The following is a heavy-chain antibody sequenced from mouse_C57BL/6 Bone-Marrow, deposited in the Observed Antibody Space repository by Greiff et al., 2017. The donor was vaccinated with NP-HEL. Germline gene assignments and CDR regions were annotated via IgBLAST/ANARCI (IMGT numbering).Heavy chain of an antibody. CDR3: ARNSDITTVVATEYYFDY. CDR1: GFSLTSYG. D-gene: IGHD1-1*01. CDR2: IWSGGST. J-gene: IGHJ2*01. Sequence: QVQLQQSGPGLVQPSQSLSITCTVSGFSLTSYGVHWVRQSPGKGLEWLGVIWSGGSTDYNAAFISRLSISKDNSKSQVFFKMNSLQADDTAIYYCARNSDITTVVATEYYFDYWGQGTTLTVSS. V-gene: IGHV2-2*01.